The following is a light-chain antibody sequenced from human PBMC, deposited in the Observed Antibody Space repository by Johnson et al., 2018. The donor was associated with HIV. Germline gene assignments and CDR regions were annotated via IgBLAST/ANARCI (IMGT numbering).Light chain of an antibody. J-gene: IGLJ1*01. CDR1: SSNIGNNS. CDR3: GTWDRSRSTYYV. CDR2: DTD. Sequence: QSVLTQPPSVSAAPGQTVTIPCSGNSSNIGNNSVSWCQRLPGTAPKLLIHDTDERPPGIPDRFSGSKSGTSTTLGIPGLLTGDEADYYCGTWDRSRSTYYVFGTGTKVTVL. V-gene: IGLV1-51*01.